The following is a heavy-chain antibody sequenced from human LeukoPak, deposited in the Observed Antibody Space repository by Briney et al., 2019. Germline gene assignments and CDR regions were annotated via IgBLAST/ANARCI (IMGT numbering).Heavy chain of an antibody. D-gene: IGHD3-3*01. CDR2: MNPNSGNT. CDR3: ARVRGYDFWSGYDY. Sequence: ASVKVSCKASGYTFTSYDINWVRQATGQGLEWMGWMNPNSGNTGYAQKFQGRVTITRNTSISTAYMELSSLRSEDTAVYYCARVRGYDFWSGYDYWGQGTLVTVSS. CDR1: GYTFTSYD. V-gene: IGHV1-8*03. J-gene: IGHJ4*02.